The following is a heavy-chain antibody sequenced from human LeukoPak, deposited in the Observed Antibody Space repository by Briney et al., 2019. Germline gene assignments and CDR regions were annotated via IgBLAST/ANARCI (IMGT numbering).Heavy chain of an antibody. CDR3: AAPYYYGSGSYPPLPSMDV. Sequence: ASVKVSCKASGFTFNRSAMQWVRQARGQRLEWIGWIVVGSGNTNYAQKFQERVTITRDMSTTTACMELSSLRSEDTAVYYCAAPYYYGSGSYPPLPSMDVWGQGTTVTVSS. CDR2: IVVGSGNT. V-gene: IGHV1-58*02. CDR1: GFTFNRSA. J-gene: IGHJ6*02. D-gene: IGHD3-10*01.